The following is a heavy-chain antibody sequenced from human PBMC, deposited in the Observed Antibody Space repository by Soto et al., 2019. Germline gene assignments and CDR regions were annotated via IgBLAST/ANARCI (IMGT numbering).Heavy chain of an antibody. CDR2: ISSNGHST. CDR1: GFTFSTYA. CDR3: VVNNYESSGALGY. V-gene: IGHV3-64D*06. Sequence: PRGALRLSCSASGFTFSTYAMYWIRQAPGKGLEYVSAISSNGHSTYYADSVKGRLTISRDNSKNTLSLQMSSLRPVDTAVYYCVVNNYESSGALGYWGQGTLVSVSS. D-gene: IGHD3-22*01. J-gene: IGHJ4*02.